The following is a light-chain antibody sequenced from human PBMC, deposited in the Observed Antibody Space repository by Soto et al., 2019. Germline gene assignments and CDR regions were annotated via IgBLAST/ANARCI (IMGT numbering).Light chain of an antibody. Sequence: EVVLTQSPDTLSLSPGGSATLSCRASQSVSSYLAWYQQRPGQAVRLLIYDVSKRATGIPARFSGSGSRTDFTLTITSLEPEDFAIYFCHQRSNWPLTFGGGTKLEIK. CDR2: DVS. CDR3: HQRSNWPLT. J-gene: IGKJ4*01. V-gene: IGKV3-11*01. CDR1: QSVSSY.